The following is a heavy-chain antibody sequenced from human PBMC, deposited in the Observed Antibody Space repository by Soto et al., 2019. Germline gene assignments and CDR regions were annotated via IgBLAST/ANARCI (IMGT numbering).Heavy chain of an antibody. V-gene: IGHV4-39*02. Sequence: QLQLQESGPGLVKPSETLSLTCSVSGGSISSTGHYWGWIRQPPGKGLEWIGNIYYAGSPYYNPSLKSRVTISVDTSKNLFSLALTSVTAADTAVYYCARLMGVVTVDYWGQGALVTVSS. CDR1: GGSISSTGHY. J-gene: IGHJ4*02. CDR3: ARLMGVVTVDY. D-gene: IGHD2-21*02. CDR2: IYYAGSP.